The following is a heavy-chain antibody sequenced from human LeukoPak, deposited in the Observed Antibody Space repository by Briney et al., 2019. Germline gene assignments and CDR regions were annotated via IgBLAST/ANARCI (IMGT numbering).Heavy chain of an antibody. V-gene: IGHV5-51*01. CDR2: VYPGDSGP. J-gene: IGHJ3*01. CDR3: GMSGDRVPLQDDVFDV. Sequence: GESLKISCKVSGYSFTSYCIGWVRQMPGKGLEWMGIVYPGDSGPTYSPSFQGQVTISVDKSINTAYLQWSSLQASDTAMYYCGMSGDRVPLQDDVFDVWGQGTMVTVST. CDR1: GYSFTSYC. D-gene: IGHD1-26*01.